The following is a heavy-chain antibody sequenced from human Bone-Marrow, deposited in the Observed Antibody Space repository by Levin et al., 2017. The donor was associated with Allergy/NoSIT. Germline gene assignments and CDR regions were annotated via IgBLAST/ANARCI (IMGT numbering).Heavy chain of an antibody. V-gene: IGHV3-74*01. CDR1: GFNFSSYW. Sequence: LTCSASGFNFSSYWMHWVRQAPGKGLVWVSRINRDGSSTSYADSVKGRFTISRDNAKNTLYLQMNSLRAEDTSVYYCARDRVTTNWYFDLWSRGTLVTVSS. J-gene: IGHJ2*01. D-gene: IGHD4-17*01. CDR2: INRDGSST. CDR3: ARDRVTTNWYFDL.